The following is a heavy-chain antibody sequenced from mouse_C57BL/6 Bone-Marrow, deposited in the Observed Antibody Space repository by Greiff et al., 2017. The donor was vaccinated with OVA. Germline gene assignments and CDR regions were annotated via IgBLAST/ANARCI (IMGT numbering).Heavy chain of an antibody. CDR2: ISDGGSYT. J-gene: IGHJ2*01. CDR3: ARFGLGRDY. CDR1: GFTFSSYA. Sequence: EVMLVESGGGLVKPGGSLKLSCAASGFTFSSYAMSWVRQTPEKRLEWVATISDGGSYTYYPDNVKGRFAISRDNAKNNLYLQMSHLKSEDTAMYYCARFGLGRDYWGQGTTLTVSS. V-gene: IGHV5-4*03. D-gene: IGHD4-1*01.